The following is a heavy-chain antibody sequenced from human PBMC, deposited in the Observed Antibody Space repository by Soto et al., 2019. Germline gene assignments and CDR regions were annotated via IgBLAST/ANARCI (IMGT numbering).Heavy chain of an antibody. CDR3: ARGGGFFDY. V-gene: IGHV3-48*02. D-gene: IGHD3-10*01. J-gene: IGHJ4*02. CDR1: GFTFSSYV. Sequence: EVQLVESGGGLVQPGGSLRLSCAASGFTFSSYVINWLRQAPGKGLEWVSYISISSSTRYYADSVRGRFTISRDNAKNFLYLQMNSLRDEDTAVYYCARGGGFFDYWGQGTLVTVSS. CDR2: ISISSSTR.